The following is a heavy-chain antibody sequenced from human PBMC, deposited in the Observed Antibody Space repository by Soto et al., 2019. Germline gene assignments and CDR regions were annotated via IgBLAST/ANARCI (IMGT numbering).Heavy chain of an antibody. J-gene: IGHJ5*02. Sequence: GSVKVSCKASGYTFTSYYMHWVRQAPGQGLEWMGIINPSGGSTSYAQKFQGRVTMTRDTSTSTVYMELSSLRSEDTAVYYCANFGGGTHWFDPWGQGTLVTVSS. D-gene: IGHD3-16*01. V-gene: IGHV1-46*01. CDR3: ANFGGGTHWFDP. CDR1: GYTFTSYY. CDR2: INPSGGST.